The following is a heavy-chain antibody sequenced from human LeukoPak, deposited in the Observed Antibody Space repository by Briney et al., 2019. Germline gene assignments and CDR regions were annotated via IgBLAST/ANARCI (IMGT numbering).Heavy chain of an antibody. Sequence: TGGSLRLSCEVSGLTFSTYSMNWVRQAPGKGLEWISYISSSGSIRYYADSVKGRFTISRDNAKNTLTLQMNSLRVEDTAVYFCARDWVYKIDYWGRGTLVTVSS. D-gene: IGHD5-24*01. CDR1: GLTFSTYS. CDR3: ARDWVYKIDY. V-gene: IGHV3-48*01. CDR2: ISSSGSIR. J-gene: IGHJ4*02.